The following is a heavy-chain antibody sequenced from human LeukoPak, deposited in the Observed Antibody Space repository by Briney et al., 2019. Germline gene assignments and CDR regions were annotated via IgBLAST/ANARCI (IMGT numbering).Heavy chain of an antibody. V-gene: IGHV4-34*01. CDR1: GGSFSGYY. J-gene: IGHJ6*03. CDR2: MNHSGST. CDR3: ARGYYYYMDV. Sequence: SETLSLTCAVYGGSFSGYYWSWIRQPPGKGLEWIGEMNHSGSTNYNPSLKSRATISVDTAKNQVSLKLSSVTAADTAVYYCARGYYYYMDVWGRGTTVTVSS.